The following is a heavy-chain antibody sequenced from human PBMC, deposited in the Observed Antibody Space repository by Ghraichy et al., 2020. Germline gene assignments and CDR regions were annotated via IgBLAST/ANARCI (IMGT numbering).Heavy chain of an antibody. Sequence: GGSLRLSCAASGFTFSTYSMNWVRQAPGKGLEWVSYISSSSSTIYYADSVKGRFTISRDNARNSLNLQMNSLRDEDTAVYYCARDPGVPDRGDDTFDIWGQGTMVTVSS. CDR2: ISSSSSTI. D-gene: IGHD3-10*01. V-gene: IGHV3-48*02. J-gene: IGHJ3*02. CDR3: ARDPGVPDRGDDTFDI. CDR1: GFTFSTYS.